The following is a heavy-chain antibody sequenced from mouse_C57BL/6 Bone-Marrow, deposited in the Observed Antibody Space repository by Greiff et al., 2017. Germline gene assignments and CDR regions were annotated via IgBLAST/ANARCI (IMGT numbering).Heavy chain of an antibody. J-gene: IGHJ1*03. CDR3: ARGDYDGDFDV. Sequence: QVQLQQPGAELVMPGASVKLSCKASGYTFTSYWMHWVKQRPGQGLEWIGEIDPSDSYTNYNQKFKGKSTLTVDKSSSTAYMRLSSLTSEDSAVYYCARGDYDGDFDVWGTGTTVTVSS. D-gene: IGHD2-4*01. V-gene: IGHV1-69*01. CDR1: GYTFTSYW. CDR2: IDPSDSYT.